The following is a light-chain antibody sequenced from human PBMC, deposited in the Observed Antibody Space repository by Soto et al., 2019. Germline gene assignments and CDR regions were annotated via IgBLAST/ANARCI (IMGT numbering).Light chain of an antibody. CDR2: GAF. J-gene: IGKJ1*01. CDR3: QQYHAWPWT. V-gene: IGKV3-15*01. CDR1: QTIFSN. Sequence: ELVMTQSPGTLSVSPGDRATLSCRASQTIFSNLAWYQQKPGQAPRLLIYGAFTRAIGIPGRFSGSGSGTAFTLTISSLQSDDFAVYSCQQYHAWPWTFGQGTKVELQ.